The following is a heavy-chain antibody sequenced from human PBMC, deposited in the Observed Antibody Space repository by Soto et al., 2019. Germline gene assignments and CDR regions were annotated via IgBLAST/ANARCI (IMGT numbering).Heavy chain of an antibody. CDR1: GYTFTSYD. CDR3: AREVYYDFWSGINTHPYYFDD. D-gene: IGHD3-3*01. J-gene: IGHJ4*02. Sequence: QVQLVQSGAEVKKPGASVKVSCKASGYTFTSYDINWVRQATGQGLEWMGWMNPNSGNTGYAQKFQGRVTMTRNTSISTAYMELSSLSSEDTAVHHCAREVYYDFWSGINTHPYYFDDSGQGTLVTVSS. CDR2: MNPNSGNT. V-gene: IGHV1-8*01.